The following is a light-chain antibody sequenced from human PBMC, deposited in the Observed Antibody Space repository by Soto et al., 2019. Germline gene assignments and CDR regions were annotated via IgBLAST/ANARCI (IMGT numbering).Light chain of an antibody. CDR3: QQSYGTPIT. CDR2: ATS. Sequence: DIQLTQSPSSLSAXXXXXXXXXXXTSVRMSTYLNWYQQKPGKAPKLLIYATSTLQSGAPSRFSGSGFGTDFTLTISSLQPEDFATYYCQQSYGTPITFGQGTRLEIK. V-gene: IGKV1-39*01. CDR1: VRMSTY. J-gene: IGKJ5*01.